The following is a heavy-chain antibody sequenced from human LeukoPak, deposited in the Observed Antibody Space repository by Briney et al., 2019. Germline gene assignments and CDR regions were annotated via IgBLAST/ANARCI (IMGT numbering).Heavy chain of an antibody. CDR1: GYTFTGYY. CDR2: INPSGGST. CDR3: ARVGRTAYCTNGVCYKQHSSGWSGYFDY. Sequence: ASVKVSCKASGYTFTGYYMHWVRQAPGQGLEWMGIINPSGGSTSYAQKFQGRVTMTRDMSTSTVYMELSSLRSEDTAVYYCARVGRTAYCTNGVCYKQHSSGWSGYFDYWGQGTLVTVSS. J-gene: IGHJ4*02. V-gene: IGHV1-46*01. D-gene: IGHD2-8*01.